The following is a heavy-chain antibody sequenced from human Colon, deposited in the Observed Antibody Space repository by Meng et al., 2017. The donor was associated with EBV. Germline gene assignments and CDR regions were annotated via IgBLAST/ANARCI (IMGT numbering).Heavy chain of an antibody. CDR3: AREENTSGWYYH. CDR2: IYYSGST. CDR1: GGSTSNGGYY. J-gene: IGHJ4*02. Sequence: QVQLQDSGPVQVNPAQTLSLSCTVSGGSTSNGGYYWSWIRQPRGKGLEWIGYIYYSGSTYFNPSLKSRSFMSVDTSKNQFSLSLNSVTAADTAVYYCAREENTSGWYYHWGQGTLVTVSS. V-gene: IGHV4-30-4*01. D-gene: IGHD6-13*01.